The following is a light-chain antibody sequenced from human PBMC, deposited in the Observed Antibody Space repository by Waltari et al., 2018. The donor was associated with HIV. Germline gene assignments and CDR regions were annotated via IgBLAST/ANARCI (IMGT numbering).Light chain of an antibody. V-gene: IGLV1-44*01. CDR3: AAWDDSLNGYV. J-gene: IGLJ1*01. CDR1: SSNIGSNS. Sequence: QSVLTQPPSASGTPGQRVTISCSGSSSNIGSNSVNWYQQIPGTAPKLLIYGDDQRPSGVPDRFAGSKSGTSASLAISGPQSEDEAVYFCAAWDDSLNGYVFGAGTKVTVL. CDR2: GDD.